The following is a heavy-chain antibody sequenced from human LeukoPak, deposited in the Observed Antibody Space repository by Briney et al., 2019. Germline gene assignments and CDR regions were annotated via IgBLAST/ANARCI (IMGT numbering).Heavy chain of an antibody. CDR2: IYYSGST. CDR1: GGSISSYY. CDR3: ARGIPAAAGYMLLKISYYCDY. Sequence: SETLSLTCTVSGGSISSYYWSWIRQPPGKGLEWIGYIYYSGSTNYNPSLKSRVTISVDTSKNQFSLKLSSVTAADTAVYYCARGIPAAAGYMLLKISYYCDYWGQGTLVTVSS. D-gene: IGHD6-13*01. J-gene: IGHJ4*02. V-gene: IGHV4-59*01.